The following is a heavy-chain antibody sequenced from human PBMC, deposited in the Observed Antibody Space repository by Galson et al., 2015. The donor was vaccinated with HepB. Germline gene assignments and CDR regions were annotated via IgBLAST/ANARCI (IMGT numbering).Heavy chain of an antibody. D-gene: IGHD4-17*01. J-gene: IGHJ3*01. V-gene: IGHV2-70*13. CDR3: ARVVPCGDAKDVDVFDF. CDR1: GFSLSTKGMC. Sequence: PALVKPTQTLTLTCTFSGFSLSTKGMCVSWIRQSPGKALEWLALIDWDDDKYYSTSLRSRLTISQDTSKSQAVLTMTDMDPADTATYFCARVVPCGDAKDVDVFDFWGQGTMVTVSS. CDR2: IDWDDDK.